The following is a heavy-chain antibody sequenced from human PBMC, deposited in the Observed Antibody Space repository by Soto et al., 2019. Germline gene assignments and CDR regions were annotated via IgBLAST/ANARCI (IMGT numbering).Heavy chain of an antibody. Sequence: QVPLVQSGAEVKKPGASVKVSCKASGYTFTSYGISWVRQAPGQGLEWMGWISAYNGNTNYAQRLQGRVTMTTDTSRSTAYMGLRSLRSDDTAVYYCAREGSSGWYEIASFVYYYYGMDVWGQGTTVTVSS. D-gene: IGHD6-19*01. V-gene: IGHV1-18*01. CDR1: GYTFTSYG. CDR3: AREGSSGWYEIASFVYYYYGMDV. CDR2: ISAYNGNT. J-gene: IGHJ6*02.